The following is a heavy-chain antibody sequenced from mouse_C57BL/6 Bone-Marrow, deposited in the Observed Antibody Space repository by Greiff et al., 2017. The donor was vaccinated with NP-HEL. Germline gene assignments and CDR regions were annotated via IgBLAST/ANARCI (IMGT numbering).Heavy chain of an antibody. J-gene: IGHJ1*03. V-gene: IGHV1-55*01. Sequence: QVQLQQPGAELVKPGASVKMSCKASGYTFTSYWITWVKQRPGQGLEWIGDIYPGSGSTDYNEKFKSKATLTVDTSSSTAYMQLSSLTSEDSAVYYCANYYEGYFDVWGTGTTVTVSS. D-gene: IGHD1-1*01. CDR3: ANYYEGYFDV. CDR2: IYPGSGST. CDR1: GYTFTSYW.